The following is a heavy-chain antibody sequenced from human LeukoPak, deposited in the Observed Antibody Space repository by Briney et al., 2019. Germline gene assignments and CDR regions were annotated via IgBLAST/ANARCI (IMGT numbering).Heavy chain of an antibody. Sequence: GASLRPSCAASGFTFSSYAMSWVRQAPGKGLEWVSVIYSGGSTDYADSVKGRFTISRDNLKNTLYLQMNSLRAEDTAVYYCARGPAGYNWGQGTLVTFSS. D-gene: IGHD1-1*01. CDR3: ARGPAGYN. CDR2: IYSGGST. J-gene: IGHJ4*02. CDR1: GFTFSSYA. V-gene: IGHV3-53*01.